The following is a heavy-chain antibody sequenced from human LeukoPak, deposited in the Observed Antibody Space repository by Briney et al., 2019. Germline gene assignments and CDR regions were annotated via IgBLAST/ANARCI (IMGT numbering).Heavy chain of an antibody. D-gene: IGHD6-19*01. V-gene: IGHV3-30-3*01. Sequence: SRYYADSVKGRFTTSRDNSKNTLYLQMNSLRAEDTAVYFCARSFVAVAAPYYFDYWGQGTLVTVSS. CDR2: SR. J-gene: IGHJ4*02. CDR3: ARSFVAVAAPYYFDY.